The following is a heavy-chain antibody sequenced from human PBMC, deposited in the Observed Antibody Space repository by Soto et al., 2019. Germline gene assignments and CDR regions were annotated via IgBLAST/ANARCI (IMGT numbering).Heavy chain of an antibody. V-gene: IGHV4-31*03. CDR2: IYYSEST. J-gene: IGHJ4*02. D-gene: IGHD2-8*01. Sequence: PSGTLSLTCTVSGGSISRGGYYWSWIRQHPGKGLEWIGYIYYSESTYYNPSLKSRVTISVDTSKNQFSLKLSSVTAADTAVYYCARYCTNGVCMGNYYFDYWGQGTLVTVSS. CDR3: ARYCTNGVCMGNYYFDY. CDR1: GGSISRGGYY.